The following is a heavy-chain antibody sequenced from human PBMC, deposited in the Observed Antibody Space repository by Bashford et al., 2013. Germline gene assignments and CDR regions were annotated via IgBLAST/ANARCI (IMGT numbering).Heavy chain of an antibody. CDR1: GFSLSTSGVG. CDR2: IYWDDDK. D-gene: IGHD4-17*01. V-gene: IGHV2-5*02. Sequence: SGPTLVKPTQTLTLTCTFSGFSLSTSGVGVGWIRQPPGKALEWLALIYWDDDKRYSPSLKSRLTITKDTSKNQVVLTMTNMDPVDTATYYCAHNRIPVTSGLLFDYVGPGNPGHRLL. J-gene: IGHJ4*02. CDR3: AHNRIPVTSGLLFDY.